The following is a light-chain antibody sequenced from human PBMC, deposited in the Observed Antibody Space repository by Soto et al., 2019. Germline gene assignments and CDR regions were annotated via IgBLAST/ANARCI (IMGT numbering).Light chain of an antibody. V-gene: IGKV3-20*01. J-gene: IGKJ1*01. CDR1: QGIGDT. CDR3: QQYGNSPGT. Sequence: EIVLTQSPATLSVSPGEGVTLSCRANQGIGDTLAWYQQKPGQAPKVLIYRASSRATGIPDRFSGSGSGTDFTLTISRLEPEDFALYYCQQYGNSPGTFGQGTKVDIK. CDR2: RAS.